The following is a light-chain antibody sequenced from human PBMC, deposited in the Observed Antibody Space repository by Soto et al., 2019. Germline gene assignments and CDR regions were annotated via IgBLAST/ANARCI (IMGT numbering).Light chain of an antibody. V-gene: IGLV1-40*01. Sequence: QAVVTQPPSVSGAPGQTITISCTGSSSNIGADFGVHWYQQLPGAAPKLVIFVNTNRPSGVPDRFSGSKSGTSASLAITGLQAEDEADYFCCSYTASDLWVFGGGTKLTVL. CDR1: SSNIGADFG. CDR2: VNT. CDR3: CSYTASDLWV. J-gene: IGLJ3*02.